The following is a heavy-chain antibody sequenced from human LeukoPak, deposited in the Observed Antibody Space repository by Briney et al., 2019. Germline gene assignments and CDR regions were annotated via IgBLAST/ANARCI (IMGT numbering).Heavy chain of an antibody. CDR3: ARVDSTRDGYNCIDY. J-gene: IGHJ4*02. CDR2: TIPIFGTA. V-gene: IGHV1-69*13. Sequence: SVKVSCKASGGTFSSYAISWVRQAPGQGLEWMGGTIPIFGTANYAQKFQGRVTITADESTSTAYMELSSLRSEDTAVYYCARVDSTRDGYNCIDYWGQGTLVTVSS. D-gene: IGHD5-24*01. CDR1: GGTFSSYA.